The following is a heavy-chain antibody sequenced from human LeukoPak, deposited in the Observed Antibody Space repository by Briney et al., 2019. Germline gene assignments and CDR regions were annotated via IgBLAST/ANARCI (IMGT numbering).Heavy chain of an antibody. V-gene: IGHV1-69*06. CDR1: GYTFTSYD. CDR2: IIPIFGTA. J-gene: IGHJ5*02. CDR3: ARAVTVAAHTWGDWFDP. D-gene: IGHD6-19*01. Sequence: ASVKVSCKASGYTFTSYDINWVRQAPGQGLEWMGGIIPIFGTANYAQKFQGRVTITADKSTSTAYMELSSLRSEDTAVYYCARAVTVAAHTWGDWFDPWGQGTLVTVSS.